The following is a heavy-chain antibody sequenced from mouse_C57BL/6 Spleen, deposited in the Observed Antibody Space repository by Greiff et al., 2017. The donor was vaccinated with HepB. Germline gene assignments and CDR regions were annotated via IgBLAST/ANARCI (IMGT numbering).Heavy chain of an antibody. CDR1: GYTFTSYW. J-gene: IGHJ4*01. CDR3: AGEYYYGSSLYYAMDY. CDR2: IDPSDSYT. Sequence: QVQLQQPGAELVRPGASVKLSCKASGYTFTSYWMHWVKQRPGQGLEWIGVIDPSDSYTNYNQKFKGKATLTVDTSSSTAYMQLSSLTSEDSAVYYCAGEYYYGSSLYYAMDYWGQGTSVTVSS. V-gene: IGHV1-59*01. D-gene: IGHD1-1*01.